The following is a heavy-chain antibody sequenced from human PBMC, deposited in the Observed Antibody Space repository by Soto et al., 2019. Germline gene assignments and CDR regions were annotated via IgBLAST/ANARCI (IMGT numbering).Heavy chain of an antibody. CDR3: AKGPTVTTLAFDI. CDR2: ISGSGGST. V-gene: IGHV3-23*01. CDR1: GFTFSSYA. Sequence: EVQLLESGGGLVQPGGSLRLSCAASGFTFSSYAMSWVRQAPGKGLEWVSAISGSGGSTYYADSVKGRFTISGDNSKNTLYLQMNSLRAEDTAVYYCAKGPTVTTLAFDIWGQGTMVTVSS. D-gene: IGHD4-17*01. J-gene: IGHJ3*02.